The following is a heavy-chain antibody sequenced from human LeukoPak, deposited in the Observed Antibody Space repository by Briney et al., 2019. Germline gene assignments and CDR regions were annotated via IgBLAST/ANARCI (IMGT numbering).Heavy chain of an antibody. J-gene: IGHJ3*02. Sequence: ASVKVSCKASGYTFTSYDINWVRQATGQGLEWMGWMNPNSGNTGYAQKFQGRVTMTRNTSISTAYMELSSLRSEDTAVYYCARVRHDSSGYYLNDAFDIWGQGTMVTVSS. CDR2: MNPNSGNT. CDR3: ARVRHDSSGYYLNDAFDI. D-gene: IGHD3-22*01. V-gene: IGHV1-8*01. CDR1: GYTFTSYD.